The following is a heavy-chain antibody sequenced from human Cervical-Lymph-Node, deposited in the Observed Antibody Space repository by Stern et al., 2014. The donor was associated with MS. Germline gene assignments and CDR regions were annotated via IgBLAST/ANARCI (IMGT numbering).Heavy chain of an antibody. Sequence: QVQLVQSGPEVKKPGASVKVSCKSSGYTFTTYGISWVRQAPGQGLEWMGWINTYHGTTIYGQQFPGSVTMPTDTSTSIVYLALRSLRSDDTAVYYCATSYCSLYNCPSRHDGWFDPWGQGTLVTVSS. CDR3: ATSYCSLYNCPSRHDGWFDP. V-gene: IGHV1-18*01. CDR2: INTYHGTT. D-gene: IGHD1-1*01. J-gene: IGHJ5*02. CDR1: GYTFTTYG.